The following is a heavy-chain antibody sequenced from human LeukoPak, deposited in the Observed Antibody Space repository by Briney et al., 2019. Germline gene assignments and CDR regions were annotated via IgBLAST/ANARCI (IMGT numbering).Heavy chain of an antibody. D-gene: IGHD2-15*01. J-gene: IGHJ4*02. CDR2: ISYDGSNK. CDR3: AKGSNSGGSDY. Sequence: GGSLRLSCAASGFTLSSYGMHWVRQAPGKGLEWVAVISYDGSNKYYADSVKGRFTISRDNSKNTLYLQMNSLRAEDTAVYYCAKGSNSGGSDYWGQGTLVTVSS. V-gene: IGHV3-30*18. CDR1: GFTLSSYG.